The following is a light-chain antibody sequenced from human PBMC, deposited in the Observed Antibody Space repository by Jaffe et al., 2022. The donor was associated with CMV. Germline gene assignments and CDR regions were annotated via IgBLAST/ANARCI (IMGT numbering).Light chain of an antibody. CDR2: TAS. V-gene: IGKV1-39*01. J-gene: IGKJ3*01. CDR3: QQTYSAPFT. Sequence: DIQMTQSPSSLSASVGDRVSITCRASQTISTYLNWYQQKPGKAPDLLISTASNLHSGVPSRFSGSGSGTGFTLTITSLQPEDFATYYCQQTYSAPFTFGPGTAVDFK. CDR1: QTISTY.